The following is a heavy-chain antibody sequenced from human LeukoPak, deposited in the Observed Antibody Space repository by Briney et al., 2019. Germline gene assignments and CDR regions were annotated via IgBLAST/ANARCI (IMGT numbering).Heavy chain of an antibody. CDR2: IYHSGST. V-gene: IGHV4-4*02. J-gene: IGHJ4*02. CDR3: ARGYDYGDHGDFDY. CDR1: GGSISSSNW. Sequence: KPSETLSLTCAVSGGSISSSNWWSWVRQPPGKGLEWIGEIYHSGSTNYNPSLKSRVTISVDKSKNQFSLKLSSVTAADTAVYYCARGYDYGDHGDFDYWGQGTLVTVSS. D-gene: IGHD4-17*01.